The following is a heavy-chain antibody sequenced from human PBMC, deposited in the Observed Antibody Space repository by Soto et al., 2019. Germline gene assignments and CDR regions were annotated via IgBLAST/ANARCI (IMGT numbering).Heavy chain of an antibody. Sequence: GGSLRLSCAASGFTFSSYGMDWVRQAPGKXLEWVAVIWYDGSNKYYADSVKGRFTISRDNSKNTLYLQMNSLRAEDTAVYYCARDTTLTVTTVVAYYYYGMDVWGQGTTVTVSS. CDR2: IWYDGSNK. CDR1: GFTFSSYG. V-gene: IGHV3-33*01. J-gene: IGHJ6*02. D-gene: IGHD4-17*01. CDR3: ARDTTLTVTTVVAYYYYGMDV.